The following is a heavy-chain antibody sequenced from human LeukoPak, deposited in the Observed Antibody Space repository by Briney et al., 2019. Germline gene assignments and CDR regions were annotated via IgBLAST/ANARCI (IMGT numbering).Heavy chain of an antibody. CDR2: IYSGGST. J-gene: IGHJ3*02. V-gene: IGHV3-53*01. CDR3: ARDPHSYGSSGSGDAFDI. D-gene: IGHD3-22*01. CDR1: GFTVSSNY. Sequence: PGGSLRLSCAASGFTVSSNYMSWVRQAPGKVLEWVSVIYSGGSTYYADSVKGRFTISRDNSKNTLYLQMNSLRAEDTAVYYCARDPHSYGSSGSGDAFDIWGQGTMVTVSS.